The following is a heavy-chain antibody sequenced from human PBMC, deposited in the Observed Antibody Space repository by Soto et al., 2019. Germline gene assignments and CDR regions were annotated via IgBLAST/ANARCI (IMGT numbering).Heavy chain of an antibody. CDR2: ISYDGSNK. V-gene: IGHV3-30-3*01. CDR1: GFTFSSYA. D-gene: IGHD2-15*01. J-gene: IGHJ6*02. CDR3: ARGGGVVAATSHYYGMDV. Sequence: QVQLVESGGGVVQPGRSLRLSCAASGFTFSSYAMHWVRQAPGKGLGWVAVISYDGSNKYYADSVKGRFTISRDNSKNTLYLQMNSLRAEDTAVYYCARGGGVVAATSHYYGMDVWGQGTTVRLL.